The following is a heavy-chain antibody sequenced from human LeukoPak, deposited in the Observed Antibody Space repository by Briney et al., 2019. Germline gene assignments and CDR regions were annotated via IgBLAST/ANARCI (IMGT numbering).Heavy chain of an antibody. V-gene: IGHV4-59*08. J-gene: IGHJ6*03. CDR3: ARRGYMDV. CDR2: ISDSGST. D-gene: IGHD3-10*01. Sequence: PSETLSLTCTVSGGSISGYYWSWIRLPPGKGLEYIGHISDSGSTSYNPSLKSRVTISVDTSKNQFSLKLSPVTAADTAVYYCARRGYMDVWGKGTTVTVSS. CDR1: GGSISGYY.